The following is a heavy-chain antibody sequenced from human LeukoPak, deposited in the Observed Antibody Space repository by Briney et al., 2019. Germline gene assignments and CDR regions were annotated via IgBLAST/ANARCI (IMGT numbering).Heavy chain of an antibody. Sequence: PSETLSLTCTVSGGSISTNYWSWIRQPAGKGLEWIGRIYNSGNTNYSPSLESRVTMSADTSKNQFSLKLSSVTAADTAVYYCARGTFDSRGYYPFDYWGQGTLVTVSS. J-gene: IGHJ4*02. D-gene: IGHD3-22*01. CDR3: ARGTFDSRGYYPFDY. CDR2: IYNSGNT. CDR1: GGSISTNY. V-gene: IGHV4-4*07.